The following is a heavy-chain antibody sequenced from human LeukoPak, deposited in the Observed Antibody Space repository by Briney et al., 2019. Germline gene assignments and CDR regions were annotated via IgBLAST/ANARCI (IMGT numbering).Heavy chain of an antibody. Sequence: GGSLRLTCAASGFTCSSSYMTWVRQAPGKGLEWVANIKEDGSAKYYVASVKGRFTISRDNTKNSLYLQMNSLRADDTAIYYCVRGFRSDYWGQGTLVSVSS. D-gene: IGHD2/OR15-2a*01. J-gene: IGHJ4*02. CDR2: IKEDGSAK. CDR1: GFTCSSSY. V-gene: IGHV3-7*04. CDR3: VRGFRSDY.